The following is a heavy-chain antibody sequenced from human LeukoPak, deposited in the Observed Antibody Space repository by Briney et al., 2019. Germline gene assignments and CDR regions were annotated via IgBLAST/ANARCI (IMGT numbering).Heavy chain of an antibody. D-gene: IGHD1-26*01. J-gene: IGHJ4*02. V-gene: IGHV4-59*01. CDR3: ARSRGVLQT. Sequence: PSETLSLTCTVSGGSISSYYWTWIRQPPGKGLQWIGYIYYSGVTNYSPSLKSRVTISVDTSKNQLSLKLSSVTAADTAVYYCARSRGVLQTWGQGTLVTVSS. CDR1: GGSISSYY. CDR2: IYYSGVT.